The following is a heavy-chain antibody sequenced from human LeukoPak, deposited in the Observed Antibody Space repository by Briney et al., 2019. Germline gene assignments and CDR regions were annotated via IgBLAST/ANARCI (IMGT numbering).Heavy chain of an antibody. CDR2: ITISSNFI. Sequence: GGSLRLSCAASGFSLSSYSMNWVRQAPGKGLEWVSSITISSNFIYYADSVKDRFTISRDNAKSSLFLQMNSLRAEDTAVYFCARDGHGDGFLTGYSYFGMDVWGQGTTVTVSS. CDR3: ARDGHGDGFLTGYSYFGMDV. V-gene: IGHV3-21*01. D-gene: IGHD3-9*01. J-gene: IGHJ6*02. CDR1: GFSLSSYS.